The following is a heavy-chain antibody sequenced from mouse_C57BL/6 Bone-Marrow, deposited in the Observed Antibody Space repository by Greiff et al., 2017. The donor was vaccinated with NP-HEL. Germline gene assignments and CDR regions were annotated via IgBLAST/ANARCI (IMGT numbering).Heavy chain of an antibody. CDR1: GYTFTSYW. CDR3: ARENTVVARYWYFDV. CDR2: IYPGSGSP. V-gene: IGHV1-55*01. J-gene: IGHJ1*03. Sequence: VQLQQPGAELVKPGASVKMSCKASGYTFTSYWITWVKQRPGQGLEWIGDIYPGSGSPNYNEKFKSKATLTVDTSSSTAYMQLSSLTSEDSAVYYCARENTVVARYWYFDVWGTGTTVTVSS. D-gene: IGHD1-1*01.